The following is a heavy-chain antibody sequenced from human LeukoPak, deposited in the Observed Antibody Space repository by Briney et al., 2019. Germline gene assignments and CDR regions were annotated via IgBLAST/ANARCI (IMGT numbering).Heavy chain of an antibody. D-gene: IGHD3-22*01. CDR3: AKDRYYYDSSGYYYYYYGMDV. J-gene: IGHJ6*02. CDR1: GFTFSSYG. CDR2: ISYDGSNK. Sequence: PGGSLRLSCAASGFTFSSYGMHWVRQAPGKGLEWVAVISYDGSNKYYADSVKGRSTISRDNSKDTLYLQMNSLRAEDTAVYYCAKDRYYYDSSGYYYYYYGMDVWGQGTTVTVSS. V-gene: IGHV3-30*18.